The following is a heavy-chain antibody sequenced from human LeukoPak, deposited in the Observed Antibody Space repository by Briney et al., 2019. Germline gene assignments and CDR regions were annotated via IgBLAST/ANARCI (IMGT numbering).Heavy chain of an antibody. CDR1: GGSISPYY. J-gene: IGHJ6*02. Sequence: PSETLSLTCVVSGGSISPYYWSWIRQSPGRGLEWIGYIDPSGSASYNPSLKSRVTIFVDTSKNLFSLILTSVSASDTAIYYCARDHWLFSSKTWYYYGMDVWGQGTTVTVSS. V-gene: IGHV4-59*01. CDR3: ARDHWLFSSKTWYYYGMDV. CDR2: IDPSGSA. D-gene: IGHD3-9*01.